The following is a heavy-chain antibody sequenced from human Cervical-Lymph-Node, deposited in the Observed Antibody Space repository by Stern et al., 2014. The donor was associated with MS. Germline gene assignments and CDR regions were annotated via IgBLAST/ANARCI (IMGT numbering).Heavy chain of an antibody. Sequence: EVQLVESGGGLVQPGGSLRLSCAASGLTSSNSWMHWVRQTPGKGLVWVSRISGDGTITDYADYVKGRFTISRDTAKSTLFLQMNSLRDEDSAVYYCTTAAQVRGQGILVTVSS. D-gene: IGHD3-10*01. V-gene: IGHV3-74*02. CDR2: ISGDGTIT. J-gene: IGHJ4*02. CDR1: GLTSSNSW. CDR3: TTAAQV.